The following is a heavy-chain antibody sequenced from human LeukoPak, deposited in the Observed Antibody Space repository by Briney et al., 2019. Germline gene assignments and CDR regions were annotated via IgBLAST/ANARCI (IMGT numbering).Heavy chain of an antibody. J-gene: IGHJ4*02. CDR2: FYSGST. V-gene: IGHV4-59*08. D-gene: IGHD2-8*01. Sequence: SETLSLTCTVSGGSISSYYWSWIRQPPGKGLEWIGYFYSGSTSYNVSLKSRVTISVDTSKNQVSLKLSSVTAADTAAYYCARSDCTSGVCYSFDFWGQGTLVSVSS. CDR1: GGSISSYY. CDR3: ARSDCTSGVCYSFDF.